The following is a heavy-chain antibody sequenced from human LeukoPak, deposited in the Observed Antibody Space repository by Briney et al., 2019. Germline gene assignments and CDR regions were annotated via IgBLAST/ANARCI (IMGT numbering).Heavy chain of an antibody. CDR2: IKQDGSEK. D-gene: IGHD3-9*01. CDR1: GFTFSSYW. CDR3: ARERGPRFRYFDWLLSPYYYYYYMDV. J-gene: IGHJ6*03. Sequence: GGSLRLSCAASGFTFSSYWMSWVRQAPGKGLEWVANIKQDGSEKYYVDSVKGRFTISRDNAKNSLYLQMNSLRAEDTAVYYCARERGPRFRYFDWLLSPYYYYYYMDVWAKGPRSPSP. V-gene: IGHV3-7*01.